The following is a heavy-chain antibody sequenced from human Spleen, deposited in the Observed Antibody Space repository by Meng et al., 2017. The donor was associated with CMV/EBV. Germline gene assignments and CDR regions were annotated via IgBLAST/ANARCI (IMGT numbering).Heavy chain of an antibody. CDR1: GGSFSGYY. CDR3: ASSFWSGYLPTRSFDY. CDR2: INHSGST. J-gene: IGHJ4*02. Sequence: QVQLQQWGAGLLKPSETLSLTCAVYGGSFSGYYWSWIRQPPGKGLEWIGEINHSGSTNYNPSLKSRVTISVDTSKNQFSLKLSSVTAADTAVYYCASSFWSGYLPTRSFDYWGQGTLVTVSS. V-gene: IGHV4-34*01. D-gene: IGHD3-3*01.